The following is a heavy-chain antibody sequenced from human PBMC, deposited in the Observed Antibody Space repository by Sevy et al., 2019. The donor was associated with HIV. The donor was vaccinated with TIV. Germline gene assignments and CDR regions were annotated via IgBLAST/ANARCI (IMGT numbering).Heavy chain of an antibody. V-gene: IGHV3-15*01. D-gene: IGHD2-2*01. Sequence: GGSLRLSCAASGFTFSNAWMSWVRQAPGKGLEWVGRIKSKTDGGTTDYAAPMKGRFTISRDDSKNTLYLQMNSLKTEDTAVYYCTTGYPSLQHDYWGQGTLVTVSS. CDR2: IKSKTDGGTT. J-gene: IGHJ4*02. CDR3: TTGYPSLQHDY. CDR1: GFTFSNAW.